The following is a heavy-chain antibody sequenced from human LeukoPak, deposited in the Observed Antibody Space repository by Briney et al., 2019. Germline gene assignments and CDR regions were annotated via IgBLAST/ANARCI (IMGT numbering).Heavy chain of an antibody. CDR2: ISVDSNYI. CDR3: ARSPYCGGDCYTNWFDP. Sequence: GGSLRLSCTVSGITFRTSSFNWVRQVPGKGLEWVSSISVDSNYIYYAASVRGRFTISRDNAKNSLYLQMNSLRAEDTAVYYCARSPYCGGDCYTNWFDPWGQGTLVTVSS. D-gene: IGHD2-21*01. CDR1: GITFRTSS. V-gene: IGHV3-21*01. J-gene: IGHJ5*02.